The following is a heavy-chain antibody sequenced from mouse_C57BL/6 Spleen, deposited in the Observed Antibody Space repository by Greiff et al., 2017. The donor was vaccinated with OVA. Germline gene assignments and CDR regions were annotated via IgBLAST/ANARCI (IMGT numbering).Heavy chain of an antibody. Sequence: EVKLVESGGGLVKPGGSLKLSCAASGFTFSSYAMSWVRQTPEKRLEWVATISDGGSYTYYPDNVKGRFTISRDNAKNNLYLQMSHLKSEDTAMYYCARDPPDYGSRGFAYWGQGTLVTVSA. CDR1: GFTFSSYA. CDR2: ISDGGSYT. J-gene: IGHJ3*01. V-gene: IGHV5-4*01. D-gene: IGHD1-1*01. CDR3: ARDPPDYGSRGFAY.